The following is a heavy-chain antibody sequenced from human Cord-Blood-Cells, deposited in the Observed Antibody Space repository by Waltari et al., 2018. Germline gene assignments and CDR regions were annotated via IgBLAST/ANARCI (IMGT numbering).Heavy chain of an antibody. D-gene: IGHD6-6*01. V-gene: IGHV4-4*02. J-gene: IGHJ2*01. CDR1: GGSISSSNW. Sequence: QVQLQESGPGLVKPSGTLSLTCAVSGGSISSSNWWSWVRQPPGKGLEWIGEIHHSRSTNYNPSLKSRVTISVDKSKNQFSLKLSSVTAADTAVYYCARDQAARPNWYFDLWGRGTLVTVSS. CDR2: IHHSRST. CDR3: ARDQAARPNWYFDL.